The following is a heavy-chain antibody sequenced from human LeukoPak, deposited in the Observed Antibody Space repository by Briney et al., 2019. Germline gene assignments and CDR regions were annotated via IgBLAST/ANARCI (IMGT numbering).Heavy chain of an antibody. D-gene: IGHD1-26*01. J-gene: IGHJ6*03. Sequence: ASVKVSCKASGYTFTSYGISWVRQAPGQGLEWMGWISAYNGNTNYAQKLQGRVTMTTDTSTSTAYMELRSLRSDDTAVYYCAREGVGATNLNYMDVWGKGTTVTVSS. V-gene: IGHV1-18*01. CDR3: AREGVGATNLNYMDV. CDR2: ISAYNGNT. CDR1: GYTFTSYG.